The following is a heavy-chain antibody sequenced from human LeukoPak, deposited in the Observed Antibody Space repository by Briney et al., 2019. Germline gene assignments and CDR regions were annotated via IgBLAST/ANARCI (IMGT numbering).Heavy chain of an antibody. CDR2: ISSSSSYI. CDR3: ASWKIVATIGFDY. V-gene: IGHV3-21*01. D-gene: IGHD5-12*01. J-gene: IGHJ4*02. CDR1: GFTFSSYS. Sequence: GGSLRLSCAASGFTFSSYSMNWVRQAPGKGLEWVSSISSSSSYIYYADSVKGRFTISRDNAKNSLYLQMNSLRAEDTAVYYCASWKIVATIGFDYWGQGTLVTVSS.